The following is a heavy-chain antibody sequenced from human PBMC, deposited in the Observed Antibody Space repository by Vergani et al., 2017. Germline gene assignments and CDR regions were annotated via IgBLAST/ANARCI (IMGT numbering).Heavy chain of an antibody. D-gene: IGHD2-2*01. V-gene: IGHV1-2*02. CDR2: INPNSGGP. J-gene: IGHJ4*02. Sequence: QVQLVQSGAEVKKPGASVKVSCKASGYTFTDYFMHWVRQAPGQGLEWMGWINPNSGGPNYAQKFQGRVTITRDTSISTAYMGLSNLKADDTSGYYWAKVGTSSTCDYFDYWGQGTLVTVSS. CDR1: GYTFTDYF. CDR3: AKVGTSSTCDYFDY.